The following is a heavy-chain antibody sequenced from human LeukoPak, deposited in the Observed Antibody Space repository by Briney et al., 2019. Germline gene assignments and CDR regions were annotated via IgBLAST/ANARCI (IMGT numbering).Heavy chain of an antibody. Sequence: ASVKVSCKSSGYTFINYGISWVRQAPGQGLEWMGWISAYNGDTNCAQRLQGRVTMTTDTSTSTAYMEVRSLRSDDTAVYYCARDDGIGSGSYSFDYWGQGTLVTVSS. CDR2: ISAYNGDT. D-gene: IGHD3-10*01. V-gene: IGHV1-18*01. CDR3: ARDDGIGSGSYSFDY. CDR1: GYTFINYG. J-gene: IGHJ4*02.